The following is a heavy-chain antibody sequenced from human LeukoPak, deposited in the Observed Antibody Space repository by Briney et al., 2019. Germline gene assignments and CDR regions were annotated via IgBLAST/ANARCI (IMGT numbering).Heavy chain of an antibody. V-gene: IGHV3-30*02. CDR1: GFTFSSYG. D-gene: IGHD2-21*02. CDR2: IHHDGSNK. J-gene: IGHJ4*02. Sequence: GGSLRLSCAASGFTFSSYGMHWVRQAPGKGLDWVAFIHHDGSNKYYADSVKGRFTVSRGNSKNTLYVQMKSLRAEDTAVYYCAKDFVVVPGNVNYFDYWGQGTLVTVSS. CDR3: AKDFVVVPGNVNYFDY.